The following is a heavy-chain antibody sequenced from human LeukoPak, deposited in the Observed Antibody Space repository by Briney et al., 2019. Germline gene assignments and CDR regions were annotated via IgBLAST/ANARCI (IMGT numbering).Heavy chain of an antibody. Sequence: GGSLRLSCAASGFTFSSYATHWVRQAPGKGLEYVSGISSNGGSRYYANSVKGRFTISRDNSKNTLYLQMGSLRAEDMAVFYCAKGEAAGGTRWFGPWGQGTLVTVSS. J-gene: IGHJ5*02. V-gene: IGHV3-64*01. CDR2: ISSNGGSR. CDR3: AKGEAAGGTRWFGP. CDR1: GFTFSSYA. D-gene: IGHD6-13*01.